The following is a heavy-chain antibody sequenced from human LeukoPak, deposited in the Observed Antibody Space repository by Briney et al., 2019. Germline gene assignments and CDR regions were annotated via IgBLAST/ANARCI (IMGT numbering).Heavy chain of an antibody. J-gene: IGHJ3*02. CDR1: GYTLTELS. CDR2: IDTEDGET. CDR3: ATLRSILRFLEHPVGAFDI. V-gene: IGHV1-24*01. Sequence: SVKVSCTVSGYTLTELSMHWVRQAPGKGLEWVGGIDTEDGETIYAQTFKGRVTMTEDKSTDTVYMEMSSLRSEDTAVYYCATLRSILRFLEHPVGAFDIWGQGTMVTVSS. D-gene: IGHD3-3*01.